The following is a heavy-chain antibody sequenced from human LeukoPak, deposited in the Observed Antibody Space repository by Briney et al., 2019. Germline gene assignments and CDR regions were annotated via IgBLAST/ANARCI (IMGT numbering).Heavy chain of an antibody. CDR1: GYTFTGYY. D-gene: IGHD4-23*01. V-gene: IGHV1-2*02. J-gene: IGHJ4*02. CDR2: INPNSGGT. CDR3: ARESGNGRYFDY. Sequence: GASVTVSCKASGYTFTGYYMHWVRQAPGQGLEWMGWINPNSGGTNYAQKFQGRVTMTRDTSISTAYMELSRLRSDDTAVYYCARESGNGRYFDYWGQGTLVTVSS.